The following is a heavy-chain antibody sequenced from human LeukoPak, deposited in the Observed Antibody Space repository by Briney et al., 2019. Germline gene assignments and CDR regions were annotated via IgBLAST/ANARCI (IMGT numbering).Heavy chain of an antibody. D-gene: IGHD3-22*01. CDR1: GFTFSSYA. CDR2: TSYDGSNK. CDR3: ARGGRYYYDSSGYYSY. J-gene: IGHJ4*02. Sequence: GGSLRLSCAASGFTFSSYAMHWVRQAPGKGLEWVAVTSYDGSNKYYADSVKGRFTISRDNSKNTLYLQMNSLRAEDTAVYYCARGGRYYYDSSGYYSYWGQGTLVTVSS. V-gene: IGHV3-30-3*01.